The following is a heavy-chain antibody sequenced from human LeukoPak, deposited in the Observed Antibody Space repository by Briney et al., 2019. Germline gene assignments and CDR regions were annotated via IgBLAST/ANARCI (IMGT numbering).Heavy chain of an antibody. D-gene: IGHD3-16*01. CDR3: ATSWGPDTSAFRWGRDGMDV. CDR1: GFTFSRHG. J-gene: IGHJ6*02. CDR2: ISNDGSRK. V-gene: IGHV3-30*03. Sequence: AGGSLRLSCAPSGFTFSRHGMHWVRQAPGKGLEWVAIISNDGSRKYYGHSVEGRFTISRDNSKNTLYLQMDSLRAEDTAVYYCATSWGPDTSAFRWGRDGMDVWGQGTTVIVS.